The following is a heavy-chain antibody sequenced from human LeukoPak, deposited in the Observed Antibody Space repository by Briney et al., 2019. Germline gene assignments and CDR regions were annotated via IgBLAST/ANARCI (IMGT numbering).Heavy chain of an antibody. CDR2: ISAYNGNT. CDR3: ARDRGILTAYLPNDY. CDR1: GYTFTSYG. Sequence: GASVKVSFKASGYTFTSYGISWVRQAPGQGLEWMGWISAYNGNTNYAQKLQGRGTMTTDTSTSTAYMELRSLRSDDTAVYYCARDRGILTAYLPNDYWGQGTLVTVSS. V-gene: IGHV1-18*04. J-gene: IGHJ4*02. D-gene: IGHD3-9*01.